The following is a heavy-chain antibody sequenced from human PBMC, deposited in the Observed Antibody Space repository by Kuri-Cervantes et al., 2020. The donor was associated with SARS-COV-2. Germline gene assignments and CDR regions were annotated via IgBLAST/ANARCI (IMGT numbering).Heavy chain of an antibody. CDR1: GSTFSSYG. V-gene: IGHV3-33*06. D-gene: IGHD2-15*01. Sequence: GESLKISCAASGSTFSSYGMHWVRQAPGKGLEWVAVIWYDGSNKYYADSVKGLFTISRDNSKNTLYLQMNSLRAEDTAVYYCAKPLPWFDTWGQGTLVTVSS. CDR2: IWYDGSNK. CDR3: AKPLPWFDT. J-gene: IGHJ5*02.